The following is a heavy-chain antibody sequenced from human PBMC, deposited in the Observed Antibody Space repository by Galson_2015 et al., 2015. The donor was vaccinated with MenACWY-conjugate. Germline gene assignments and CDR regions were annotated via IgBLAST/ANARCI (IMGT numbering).Heavy chain of an antibody. V-gene: IGHV1-18*01. CDR1: GYTFRVHD. Sequence: SVKVSCKASGYTFRVHDITWVRQAPGQGLEWMGWINVYSGNTGYAEKFQGRVTMTADTSMSTAYMELRSLRSDDTAVYFCARETLGSGWYFFDFWGQGTPVTVSS. J-gene: IGHJ4*02. CDR2: INVYSGNT. D-gene: IGHD6-19*01. CDR3: ARETLGSGWYFFDF.